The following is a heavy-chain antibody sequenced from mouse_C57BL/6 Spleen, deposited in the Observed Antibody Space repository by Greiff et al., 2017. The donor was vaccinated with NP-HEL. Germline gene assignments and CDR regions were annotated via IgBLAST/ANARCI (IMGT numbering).Heavy chain of an antibody. V-gene: IGHV1-55*01. J-gene: IGHJ3*01. Sequence: QVQLQQPGAELVKPGASVKMSCKASGYTFTSYWITWVKQRPGHGLEWIGDIYPGSGSTNYNEKFKSKATLTVDTSSSTAYMQLSSLTSEDSAVYYCARGIYYDSLFAYWGQGTLVTVSA. CDR3: ARGIYYDSLFAY. CDR2: IYPGSGST. D-gene: IGHD2-4*01. CDR1: GYTFTSYW.